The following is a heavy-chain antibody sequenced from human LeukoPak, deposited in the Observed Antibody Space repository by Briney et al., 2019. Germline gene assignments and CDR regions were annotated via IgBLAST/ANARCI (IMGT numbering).Heavy chain of an antibody. J-gene: IGHJ3*02. CDR3: ARVEQWVVHGAFDI. V-gene: IGHV3-48*03. CDR2: ISSSGSTI. CDR1: GFTFSSYE. Sequence: GGSLRLSCAASGFTFSSYEMNWVRQAPGKGLEWVSYISSSGSTIYYADSVKGRFTISRDNAKNSLYLQMNSLRAEDTAVYYCARVEQWVVHGAFDIWGQGTMVTVSS. D-gene: IGHD6-19*01.